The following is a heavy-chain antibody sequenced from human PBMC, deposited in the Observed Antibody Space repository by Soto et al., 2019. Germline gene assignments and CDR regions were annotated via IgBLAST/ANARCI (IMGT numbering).Heavy chain of an antibody. J-gene: IGHJ3*02. CDR3: VSGVPCSGWYGVAFDI. CDR1: GFTFSDHY. CDR2: TRNKANSYTT. D-gene: IGHD6-19*01. Sequence: EVQLVESGGGLVQPGGSLRLSCAASGFTFSDHYMDWVRQAPGKGLEWVGRTRNKANSYTTEYAASVKGRFTISRDDSKNSVYLQMNSLKTEDTAVYYCVSGVPCSGWYGVAFDIWGQGTTVTVSS. V-gene: IGHV3-72*01.